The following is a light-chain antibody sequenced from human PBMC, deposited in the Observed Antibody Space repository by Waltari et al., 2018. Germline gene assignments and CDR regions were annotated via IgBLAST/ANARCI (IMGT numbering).Light chain of an antibody. Sequence: QSALTQPASVSGSPGQSITISCTGTSRDVGGYNYVFWYQQHPGKAPKLMIYEVSNRPSGVSNRFSGSKSGNTASLTISGLQAEDEADYYCSSYTSSSLYVFGTGTKVTVL. CDR2: EVS. CDR3: SSYTSSSLYV. J-gene: IGLJ1*01. V-gene: IGLV2-14*01. CDR1: SRDVGGYNY.